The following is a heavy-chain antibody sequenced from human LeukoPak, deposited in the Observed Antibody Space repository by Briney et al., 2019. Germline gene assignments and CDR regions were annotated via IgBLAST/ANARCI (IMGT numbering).Heavy chain of an antibody. V-gene: IGHV4-31*03. J-gene: IGHJ6*02. CDR2: IYYSGST. D-gene: IGHD3-10*01. CDR1: GGSISSGGYY. Sequence: SETLSLTCTVAGGSISSGGYYWSWIRQHPGKGLEWIGYIYYSGSTYYYPSLQSRVTISVDPSKNQFSLKLSSVTAADTAVYYCARASGYYYGMDVWGQGTTVTVSS. CDR3: ARASGYYYGMDV.